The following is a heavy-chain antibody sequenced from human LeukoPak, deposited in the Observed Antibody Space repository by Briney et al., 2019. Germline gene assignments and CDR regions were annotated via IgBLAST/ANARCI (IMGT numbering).Heavy chain of an antibody. CDR1: GGSISRSNW. CDR3: ARGGQNHRVFDY. D-gene: IGHD3-16*01. V-gene: IGHV4-4*02. J-gene: IGHJ4*02. Sequence: SETLSLTCAVSGGSISRSNWWSWVRQPPGKGLEWIGEIYHSGSTNYNPSLKSRVTILVDKSKNQFSLKLSSVTAADTAVYYCARGGQNHRVFDYWGQGTLVPVSS. CDR2: IYHSGST.